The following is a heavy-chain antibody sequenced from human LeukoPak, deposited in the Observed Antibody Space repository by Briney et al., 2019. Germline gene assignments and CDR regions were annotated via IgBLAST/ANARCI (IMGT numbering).Heavy chain of an antibody. D-gene: IGHD3-3*01. V-gene: IGHV3-15*01. J-gene: IGHJ6*03. CDR3: TTETPKRIFGVVIIFGSRYYYMDV. CDR2: IKSKTDGGTT. Sequence: GGSLRLSCAASGFTFSNAWMSWVRQAPGKGLEWVGRIKSKTDGGTTDYAAPVKGRFTISRDDSKNTLYLQMNSLKTEDTAVYYCTTETPKRIFGVVIIFGSRYYYMDVWGKGTTVTVSS. CDR1: GFTFSNAW.